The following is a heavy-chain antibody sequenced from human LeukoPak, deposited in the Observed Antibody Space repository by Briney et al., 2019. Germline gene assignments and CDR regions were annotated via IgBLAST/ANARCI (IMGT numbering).Heavy chain of an antibody. D-gene: IGHD5-18*01. CDR2: INHSGST. CDR3: ARIQLWSTTWFDP. CDR1: GGSFIGYY. Sequence: SETLSLTCAVNGGSFIGYYWSWIPQPPGKGLNWIGEINHSGSTNYNPSLKSRVTISVDTSKNQFSLKLSSVTAADTAVYYCARIQLWSTTWFDPWGQGTLVTVSS. J-gene: IGHJ5*02. V-gene: IGHV4-34*01.